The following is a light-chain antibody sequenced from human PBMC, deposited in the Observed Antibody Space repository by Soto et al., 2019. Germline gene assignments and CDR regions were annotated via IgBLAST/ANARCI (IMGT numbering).Light chain of an antibody. V-gene: IGKV3-20*01. Sequence: EIVLTQSPGTLSLSPGERATLSCRASQSISSSSLAWYQHRPGQAPRLLIYVASSRATGIPVRFSGSGSGTDFTLTISRLEPEDFAVYYCQHYDGSLWTFGQGTKVEIK. CDR3: QHYDGSLWT. CDR1: QSISSSS. CDR2: VAS. J-gene: IGKJ1*01.